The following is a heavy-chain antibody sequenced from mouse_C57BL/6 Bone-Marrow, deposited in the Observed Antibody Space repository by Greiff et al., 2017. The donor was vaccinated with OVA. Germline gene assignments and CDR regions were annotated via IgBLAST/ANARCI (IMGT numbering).Heavy chain of an antibody. CDR2: IDPSDSYT. D-gene: IGHD3-3*01. J-gene: IGHJ2*01. CDR1: GYTFTSYW. V-gene: IGHV1-59*01. CDR3: AREGDRLGFDY. Sequence: VQLQQPGAELVRPGTSVKLSCKASGYTFTSYWMHWVKQRPGQGLEWIGVIDPSDSYTNYNQKFKGEATLTVDTSSSTAYMQRSSLTSEDSAVYYCAREGDRLGFDYWGQGTTLTVSS.